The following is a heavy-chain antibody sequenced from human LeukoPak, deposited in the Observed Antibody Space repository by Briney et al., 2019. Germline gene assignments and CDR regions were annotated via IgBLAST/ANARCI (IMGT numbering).Heavy chain of an antibody. CDR1: GFTFSSYE. V-gene: IGHV3-48*03. CDR2: ISSSGSTI. D-gene: IGHD5-24*01. CDR3: ARWGDGYNLYLGDY. Sequence: PGGSLRLSCAASGFTFSSYEMNWVRQAPGKALEWVSYISSSGSTIYYADSVKGRFTISRDNSKNTLYLQMNSLRAEDTAVYYCARWGDGYNLYLGDYWGQGTLVTVSS. J-gene: IGHJ4*02.